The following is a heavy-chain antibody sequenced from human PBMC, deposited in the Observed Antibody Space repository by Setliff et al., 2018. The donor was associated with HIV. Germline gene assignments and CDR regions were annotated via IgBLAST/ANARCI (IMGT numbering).Heavy chain of an antibody. Sequence: ASVKVSCKVSGYTLSELSRHWVRQGPGRGLEWMGGFDPEDGQRIYAQKFQGRVTMTEDTSTDTAYMELSSLSFEDTAVYYCATTGPYSGSLYGMDVWGQGTTVTVSS. CDR1: GYTLSELS. V-gene: IGHV1-24*01. CDR3: ATTGPYSGSLYGMDV. J-gene: IGHJ6*02. D-gene: IGHD1-26*01. CDR2: FDPEDGQR.